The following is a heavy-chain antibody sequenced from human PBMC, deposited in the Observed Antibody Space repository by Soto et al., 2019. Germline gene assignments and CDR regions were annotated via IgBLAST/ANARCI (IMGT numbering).Heavy chain of an antibody. CDR1: RFTFSYYA. D-gene: IGHD4-17*01. CDR3: TTEYGDYVVY. V-gene: IGHV3-15*01. Sequence: GGSLRLSCAASRFTFSYYAMHWIRQAPGKGLEWVGRIKSKTEGGTTDYAAPVKSRFTISRDDSKNTLYLQMNSLKTVDTAVYYCTTEYGDYVVYWGQGTLVTVSS. CDR2: IKSKTEGGTT. J-gene: IGHJ4*02.